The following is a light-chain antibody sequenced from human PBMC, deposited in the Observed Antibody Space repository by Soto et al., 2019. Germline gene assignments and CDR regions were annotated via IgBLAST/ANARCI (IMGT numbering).Light chain of an antibody. CDR2: GAS. CDR1: QGVSTS. Sequence: QLTQSLSSLSACVGDRVTSTCRASQGVSTSLAWYQQKPGKAPKFLIYGASTLQSGVPSRFSGSGSGTDFTLTISSLQPEDIATYYCQHYKSYPLTFGGGTKADIK. J-gene: IGKJ4*01. V-gene: IGKV1-9*01. CDR3: QHYKSYPLT.